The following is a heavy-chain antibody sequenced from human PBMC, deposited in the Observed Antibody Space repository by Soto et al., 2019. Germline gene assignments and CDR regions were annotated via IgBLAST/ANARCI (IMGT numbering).Heavy chain of an antibody. Sequence: QVQLVQSGAEVKKPGSSVKVSCKASGGTLSSFAISWVRQAPGQGLEWMGGIIPIFATTTYAQKFQGRVTVTADRTPRTAYMALSSLRSEDTAIYYCARDGELYDIIGYSHPGFDYWGQGILVTVSS. CDR3: ARDGELYDIIGYSHPGFDY. V-gene: IGHV1-69*06. CDR1: GGTLSSFA. J-gene: IGHJ4*02. D-gene: IGHD3-22*01. CDR2: IIPIFATT.